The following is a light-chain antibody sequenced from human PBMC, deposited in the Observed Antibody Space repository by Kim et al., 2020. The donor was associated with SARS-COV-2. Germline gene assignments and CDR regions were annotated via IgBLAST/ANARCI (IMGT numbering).Light chain of an antibody. CDR2: EVN. CDR1: SRDVGGYNY. V-gene: IGLV2-8*01. Sequence: QSVTISCTGTSRDVGGYNYVSWYQQYPNKAPKLMIYEVNKRPSGVPDRFSGSKSGNTASLTVSGLQTVDEADYYCSSYVGNNNYVFGTGTKVTVL. CDR3: SSYVGNNNYV. J-gene: IGLJ1*01.